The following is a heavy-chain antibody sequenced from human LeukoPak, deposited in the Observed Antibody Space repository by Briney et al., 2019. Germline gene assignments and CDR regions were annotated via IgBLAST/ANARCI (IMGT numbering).Heavy chain of an antibody. Sequence: ASVKVSCKASGYTFTGYYMHWVRQAPGQGLEWMGWINPNSGCTNYARKFQGRVTMTRDTSISTAYMELSRLRSDDTAVYYCARDGRPSGDIVVVVAATGGFDYWGQGTLVTVSS. V-gene: IGHV1-2*02. CDR3: ARDGRPSGDIVVVVAATGGFDY. J-gene: IGHJ4*02. CDR1: GYTFTGYY. D-gene: IGHD2-15*01. CDR2: INPNSGCT.